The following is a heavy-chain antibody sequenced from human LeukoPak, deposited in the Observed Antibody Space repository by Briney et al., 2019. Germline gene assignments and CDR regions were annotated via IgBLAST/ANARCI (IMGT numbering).Heavy chain of an antibody. CDR3: ARAGHCTNGICYTADFDY. J-gene: IGHJ4*02. CDR1: GFTFSTYA. Sequence: GGSLRLSCTASGFTFSTYAMSWVRQASGKGLEWVSAITDSGGNTYYAAPVKGRFTISRDNSKNTLYLQMNSLRAEDTAAYYCARAGHCTNGICYTADFDYWGQGTLVTVSS. CDR2: ITDSGGNT. V-gene: IGHV3-23*01. D-gene: IGHD2-8*01.